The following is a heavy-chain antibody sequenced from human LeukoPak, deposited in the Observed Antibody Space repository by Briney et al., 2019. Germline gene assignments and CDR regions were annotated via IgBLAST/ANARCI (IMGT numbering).Heavy chain of an antibody. Sequence: ASVKVSCKASGYTFTCYYMHWVRQAPGQGLEWTGIINPSGGSTSYAQKFQGRVTMTRDTSTSTAYMELRSLRSDDTAVYYCARGVLWFGEYWYFDLWGRGTLVTVSS. D-gene: IGHD3-10*01. J-gene: IGHJ2*01. CDR3: ARGVLWFGEYWYFDL. V-gene: IGHV1-46*01. CDR1: GYTFTCYY. CDR2: INPSGGST.